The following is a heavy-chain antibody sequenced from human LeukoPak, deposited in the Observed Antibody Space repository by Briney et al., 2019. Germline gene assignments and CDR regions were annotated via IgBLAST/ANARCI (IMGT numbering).Heavy chain of an antibody. D-gene: IGHD6-19*01. CDR3: ARGRRGWYHFDY. Sequence: SETLSLTCAVYGGSFSGYYWSWIRQPPGKGLEWIGEINHSGSTNYNPSLKSRVTISVDTSKNRFSLKLSSVTAADTAVYYCARGRRGWYHFDYWGQGTLVTVSS. V-gene: IGHV4-34*01. CDR1: GGSFSGYY. CDR2: INHSGST. J-gene: IGHJ4*02.